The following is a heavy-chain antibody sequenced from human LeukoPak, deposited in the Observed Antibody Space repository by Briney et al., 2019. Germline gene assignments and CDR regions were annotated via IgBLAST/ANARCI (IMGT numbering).Heavy chain of an antibody. J-gene: IGHJ4*02. D-gene: IGHD3-10*01. V-gene: IGHV3-15*01. CDR2: IKSKIDGETT. Sequence: PGGSLRLSCAASGSTFSNAWMSWVRQAPGKGLEWVGHIKSKIDGETTGYAAPVKGRFTISRDDSKNMLYLQMNSLKTEDTAVYYCTTELGLSFGVRYFDHWGQGTSATVSS. CDR1: GSTFSNAW. CDR3: TTELGLSFGVRYFDH.